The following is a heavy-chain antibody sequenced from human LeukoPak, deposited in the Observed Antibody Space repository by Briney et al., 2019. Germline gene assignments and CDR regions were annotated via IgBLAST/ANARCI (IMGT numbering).Heavy chain of an antibody. CDR3: AKMRGTMIVVEPLDY. CDR2: IKQDGSEK. Sequence: GGSLRLSCAASGFTFSSYWMSWVRQAPGKGLEWVANIKQDGSEKYYVDSVKGRFTISRDNAKNSLYLQMNSLRAEDTAVYYCAKMRGTMIVVEPLDYWGQGTLVTVSS. V-gene: IGHV3-7*01. D-gene: IGHD3-22*01. CDR1: GFTFSSYW. J-gene: IGHJ4*02.